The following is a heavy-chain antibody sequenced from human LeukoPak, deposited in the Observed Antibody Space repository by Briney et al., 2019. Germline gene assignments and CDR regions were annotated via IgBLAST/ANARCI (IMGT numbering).Heavy chain of an antibody. CDR3: ARDRNYYDSSFQH. V-gene: IGHV4-59*01. CDR2: IYYSGSA. CDR1: GGSISSYY. D-gene: IGHD3-22*01. J-gene: IGHJ1*01. Sequence: SETLSLTCSVSGGSISSYYWSWIRQPPGKGLEWIGYIYYSGSANYNPSLKSRVTISLDTSRNQFSLKLRSVTAADTAVYYCARDRNYYDSSFQHWGQGTLVTVSS.